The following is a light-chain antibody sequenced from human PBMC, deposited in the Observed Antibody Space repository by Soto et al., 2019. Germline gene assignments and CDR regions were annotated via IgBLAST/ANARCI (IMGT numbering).Light chain of an antibody. J-gene: IGKJ1*01. Sequence: EIVLTQSPATLSLSPGERATLSCRASQSVSSYLAWHQQKPGQAPRLLIYGASNRATGIPPRFSGSGSGADFTLTISSLEPEDFAVYYCQQRSSWPGTFGQGTKVEIK. CDR2: GAS. V-gene: IGKV3-11*01. CDR3: QQRSSWPGT. CDR1: QSVSSY.